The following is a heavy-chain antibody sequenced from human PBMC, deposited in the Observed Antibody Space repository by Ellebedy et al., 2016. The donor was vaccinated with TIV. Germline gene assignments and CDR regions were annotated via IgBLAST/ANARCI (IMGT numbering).Heavy chain of an antibody. CDR2: IYPGDSDT. V-gene: IGHV5-51*01. J-gene: IGHJ4*02. CDR1: GYRFTNYW. D-gene: IGHD3-22*01. Sequence: GESLKISXKGSGYRFTNYWIGWVRQMPGKGLEWMGIIYPGDSDTGYSPSFQGQFTMSADKSISTAYLQWSSLEASDTAMYYCARRADYYDSSGYGPVDHWGQGTLVTVSS. CDR3: ARRADYYDSSGYGPVDH.